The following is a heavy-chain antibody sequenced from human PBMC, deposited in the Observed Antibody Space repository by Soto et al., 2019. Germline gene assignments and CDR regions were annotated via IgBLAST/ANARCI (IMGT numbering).Heavy chain of an antibody. CDR1: GGSISSSNW. CDR2: IYHSGST. Sequence: SETLSLTCAVSGGSISSSNWWSWVRQPPGKGLEWIGEIYHSGSTNYNPSLKSRVTISVDKSKNQFSLKLSSVTAADTAVYYCARYPNGRYSSSWYSGYYYGMDVWGQGTTVTVSS. J-gene: IGHJ6*02. CDR3: ARYPNGRYSSSWYSGYYYGMDV. V-gene: IGHV4-4*02. D-gene: IGHD6-13*01.